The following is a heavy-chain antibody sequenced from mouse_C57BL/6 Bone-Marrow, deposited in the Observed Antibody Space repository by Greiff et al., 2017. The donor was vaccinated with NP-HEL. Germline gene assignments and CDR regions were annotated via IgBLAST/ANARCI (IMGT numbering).Heavy chain of an antibody. CDR3: TRAIPLYYYAMDY. CDR1: GYTFTDYE. D-gene: IGHD1-1*02. J-gene: IGHJ2*01. Sequence: QVQLQQSGAELVRPGASVTLSCKASGYTFTDYEMHWVKQTPVHGLEWIGAIDPETGGTAYNQKFKGKAILTADKSSSTAYMELRSLTSEDSAVYYCTRAIPLYYYAMDYWGQGTTLTVSS. V-gene: IGHV1-15*01. CDR2: IDPETGGT.